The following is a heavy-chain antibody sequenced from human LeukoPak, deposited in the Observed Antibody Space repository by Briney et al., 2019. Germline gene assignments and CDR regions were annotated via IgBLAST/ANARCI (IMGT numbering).Heavy chain of an antibody. D-gene: IGHD4-11*01. CDR2: ISGGGDST. V-gene: IGHV3-23*01. CDR3: AKGQSRGFFDY. Sequence: GGSLRLSCAASGFTFSSYAMSWVRQAPGKGLEWVSVISGGGDSTDYADSVKGRFTISRDNSKNTLYLQMNSLRAEDTAVYYCAKGQSRGFFDYWGQGTLVTVSS. CDR1: GFTFSSYA. J-gene: IGHJ4*02.